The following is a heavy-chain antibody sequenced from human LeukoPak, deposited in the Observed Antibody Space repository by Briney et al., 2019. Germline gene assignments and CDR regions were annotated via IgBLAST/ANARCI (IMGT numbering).Heavy chain of an antibody. Sequence: PSETLSLTCTVSGYSISSGYYWGWIRQPPGKGLESIGSIYHSGITYYNPSLKSRVTISVDTSKNQFSLKLSSVTAADTAVYYCASLQVAAAIGIDYWGQGNLVTVSS. CDR3: ASLQVAAAIGIDY. V-gene: IGHV4-38-2*02. J-gene: IGHJ4*02. D-gene: IGHD2-2*01. CDR1: GYSISSGYY. CDR2: IYHSGIT.